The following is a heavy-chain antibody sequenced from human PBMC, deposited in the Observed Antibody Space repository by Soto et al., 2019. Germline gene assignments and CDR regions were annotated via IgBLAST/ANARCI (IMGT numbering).Heavy chain of an antibody. CDR2: ISSSSSYI. D-gene: IGHD6-6*01. V-gene: IGHV3-21*01. J-gene: IGHJ4*02. CDR3: ARDGNRPRPQDDGSSSFDY. Sequence: EVQLVESGGGLVKPGGSLRLSCAASGFTFSSYSMNWVRQAPGKGLEWVSSISSSSSYIYYADSVKGRFTISRDNAKNSLYLQMNSLRDEYTAVYYCARDGNRPRPQDDGSSSFDYWVEGTLVTVAS. CDR1: GFTFSSYS.